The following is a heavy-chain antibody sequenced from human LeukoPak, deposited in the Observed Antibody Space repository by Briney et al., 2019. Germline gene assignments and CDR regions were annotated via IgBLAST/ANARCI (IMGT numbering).Heavy chain of an antibody. J-gene: IGHJ4*02. CDR3: ARGGAAAGTTVFDY. CDR2: ISSSSSYI. Sequence: GGSLRLSCAASGFTFSSYSMNWVRQAPGKGLEWVSSISSSSSYIYYADSVKGRFTISRDNAKNSLYLQMNSLRAEDTAVYYCARGGAAAGTTVFDYWGQGTLVTVSS. D-gene: IGHD6-13*01. V-gene: IGHV3-21*01. CDR1: GFTFSSYS.